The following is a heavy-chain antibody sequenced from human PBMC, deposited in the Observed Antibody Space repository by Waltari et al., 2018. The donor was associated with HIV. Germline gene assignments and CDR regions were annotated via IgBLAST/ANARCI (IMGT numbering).Heavy chain of an antibody. CDR1: GSTFSSNW. J-gene: IGHJ6*02. CDR2: IFPGDSDT. V-gene: IGHV5-51*01. CDR3: ARQRTYAMDV. Sequence: EVQLVQSGAEVKKPGESLKISCKVSGSTFSSNWIGWVRQMPGKGLEWVGIIFPGDSDTRYSPSFQGQVTISVDKSISTAYLQWTSLKASDTAKYYCARQRTYAMDVWGQGTTVTVSS.